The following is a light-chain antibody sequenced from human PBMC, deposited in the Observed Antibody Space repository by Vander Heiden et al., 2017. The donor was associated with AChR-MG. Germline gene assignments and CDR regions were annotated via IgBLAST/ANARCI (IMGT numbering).Light chain of an antibody. CDR3: CSYAGSSTV. V-gene: IGLV2-23*01. CDR2: EGS. Sequence: QSALTQPASVSGSPGQSITISCTGTSSHVGSYNLVSWYQQHPGKAPNLMIYEGSKRPSGVANRFSGSKSGNTASLTISGLQAEDEADYYCCSYAGSSTVFGGGTKLTVL. CDR1: SSHVGSYNL. J-gene: IGLJ2*01.